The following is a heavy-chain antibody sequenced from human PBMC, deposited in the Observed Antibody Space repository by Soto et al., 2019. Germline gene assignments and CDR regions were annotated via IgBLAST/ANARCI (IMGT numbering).Heavy chain of an antibody. CDR1: GGTFSSYA. CDR3: ARDKHYDTAYYFDY. Sequence: SVKVSCKASGGTFSSYAISWVRQAPGQGLEWMGGIIPIFGTANYAQKFQGRVTITADESTSTAYMELSSLRSEDTAVYCCARDKHYDTAYYFDYWGQGTLVTVSS. J-gene: IGHJ4*02. CDR2: IIPIFGTA. V-gene: IGHV1-69*13. D-gene: IGHD3-22*01.